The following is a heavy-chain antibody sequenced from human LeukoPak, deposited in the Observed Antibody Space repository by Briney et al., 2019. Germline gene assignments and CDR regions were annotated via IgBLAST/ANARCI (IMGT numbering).Heavy chain of an antibody. CDR2: ISSSGSTI. Sequence: GGSLRLSCAASGFTFSDYYMSWIRQAPGKGLEWVSYISSSGSTIYYADSVKGRFTISRDNAKNSLYLRMNSLRAEDTAVYYCARQDLEPHLDYWGQGTLVTVSS. J-gene: IGHJ4*02. CDR3: ARQDLEPHLDY. D-gene: IGHD1-14*01. CDR1: GFTFSDYY. V-gene: IGHV3-11*01.